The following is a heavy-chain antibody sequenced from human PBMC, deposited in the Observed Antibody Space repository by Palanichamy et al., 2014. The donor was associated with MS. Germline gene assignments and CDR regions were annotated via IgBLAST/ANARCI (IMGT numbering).Heavy chain of an antibody. CDR1: GFTFSSYG. J-gene: IGHJ4*02. D-gene: IGHD5-12*01. CDR3: ARDEARMVATSYFDY. V-gene: IGHV3-33*01. CDR2: IWYDGSNK. Sequence: QVQLVESGGGRGPAWRSLRLSCAASGFTFSSYGMHWVRQAPGKGLEWVAVIWYDGSNKYYADSVKGRFTISRDNSKNTLYLQMNSLRAEDTAVYYCARDEARMVATSYFDYWGQGTLVTVSS.